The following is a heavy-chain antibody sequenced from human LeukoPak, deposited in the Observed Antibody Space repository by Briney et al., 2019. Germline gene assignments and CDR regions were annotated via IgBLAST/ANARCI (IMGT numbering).Heavy chain of an antibody. D-gene: IGHD5-18*01. CDR1: GASITNYL. CDR3: ARHGLPWVRRGSPYYFDY. V-gene: IGHV4-59*08. Sequence: NPSETLSLTCSVSGASITNYLWSWIRLSPEKGLEWLGSFSYRGTTIYNPSLESRITISVDTSKNQFSLKLSSVTAADTAVYYCARHGLPWVRRGSPYYFDYWGQGTLVTVSS. CDR2: FSYRGTT. J-gene: IGHJ4*02.